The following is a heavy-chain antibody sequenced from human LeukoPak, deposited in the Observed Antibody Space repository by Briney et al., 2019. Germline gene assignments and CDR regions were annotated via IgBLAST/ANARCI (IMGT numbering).Heavy chain of an antibody. CDR1: GGSISSSSYY. CDR3: ARVAPSDAFDI. Sequence: SETLSLTCTVSGGSISSSSYYWGWIRQPPGKGPEWIGSIYYSGSTYYNPSLRSRVTISVDMSKNQFSLKLSSVTAADTAVYYCARVAPSDAFDIWGQGTMVTVSS. CDR2: IYYSGST. J-gene: IGHJ3*02. V-gene: IGHV4-39*07.